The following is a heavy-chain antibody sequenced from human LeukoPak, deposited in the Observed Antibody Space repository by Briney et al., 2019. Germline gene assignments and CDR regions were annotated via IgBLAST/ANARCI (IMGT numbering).Heavy chain of an antibody. J-gene: IGHJ5*02. CDR1: GYKFRECW. CDR2: IYPGDSDT. V-gene: IGHV5-51*01. Sequence: PGESLKISCKSSGYKFRECWIAWVRQMPGKGLEWMGIIYPGDSDTRYSPSFQGQVTISADKSISTAYLQWSSLKASDTAMYYCARQQGVLLWFGESNNWFDPWGQGTLVTVSS. D-gene: IGHD3-10*01. CDR3: ARQQGVLLWFGESNNWFDP.